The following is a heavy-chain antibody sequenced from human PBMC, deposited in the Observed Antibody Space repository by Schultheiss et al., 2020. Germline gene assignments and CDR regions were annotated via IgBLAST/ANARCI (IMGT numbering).Heavy chain of an antibody. J-gene: IGHJ5*02. D-gene: IGHD6-19*01. V-gene: IGHV3-33*01. CDR2: IWYDGSNK. CDR1: GFTFSSYG. CDR3: ARSPEKNSSGWRPPFWFDP. Sequence: GGSLRLSCAASGFTFSSYGMHWVRQAPGKGLEWVAVIWYDGSNKYYADSVKGRFTISRDNSKNTLYLQMNSLRAEDTAVYYCARSPEKNSSGWRPPFWFDPWGQGTLVTVSS.